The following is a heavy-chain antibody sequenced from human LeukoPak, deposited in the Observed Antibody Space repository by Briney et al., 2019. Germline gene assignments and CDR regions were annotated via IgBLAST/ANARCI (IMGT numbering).Heavy chain of an antibody. V-gene: IGHV3-21*01. CDR1: GFTFSSYS. CDR3: ARERGRGAAAGYYFDC. CDR2: ISSSSSYI. Sequence: PGGSLRLSCAASGFTFSSYSMNWVRQAPGKGLEWVSSISSSSSYIYYADSVKGRFTISRDNAKNSLYLQMNSLRAEDTAVYYCARERGRGAAAGYYFDCWGQGTLVTVSS. D-gene: IGHD6-13*01. J-gene: IGHJ4*02.